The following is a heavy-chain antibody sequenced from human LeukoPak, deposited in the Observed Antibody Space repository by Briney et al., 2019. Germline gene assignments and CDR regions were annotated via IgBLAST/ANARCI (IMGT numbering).Heavy chain of an antibody. Sequence: ASVKVSCKASGYTFTGYYMHWVRQAPGQGLGWMGIINPSGGSTSYAQKFQGRVTMTRDTSTSTVYMELSSLRSEDTAVYYCARVRYYDFWSGYFPPDYWGQGTLVTVSS. CDR3: ARVRYYDFWSGYFPPDY. J-gene: IGHJ4*02. V-gene: IGHV1-46*01. D-gene: IGHD3-3*01. CDR1: GYTFTGYY. CDR2: INPSGGST.